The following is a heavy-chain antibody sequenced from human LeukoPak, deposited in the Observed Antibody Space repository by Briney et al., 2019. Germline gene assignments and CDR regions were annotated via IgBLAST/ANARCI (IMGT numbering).Heavy chain of an antibody. V-gene: IGHV3-49*04. D-gene: IGHD1-26*01. CDR1: GFTFGDYA. J-gene: IGHJ3*02. CDR2: IRSKAYGGTT. CDR3: TREGLAWWEVYAFYI. Sequence: GGSLRLSCTASGFTFGDYAMSWVRQAPGKGLEWVGFIRSKAYGGTTEYAASVKGRFTISRDDSKSIANLQLNSLKTEDTAVYYCTREGLAWWEVYAFYIWGQGKMVPVSS.